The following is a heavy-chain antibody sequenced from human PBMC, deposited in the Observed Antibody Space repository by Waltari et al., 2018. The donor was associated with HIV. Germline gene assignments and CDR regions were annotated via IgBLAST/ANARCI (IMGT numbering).Heavy chain of an antibody. Sequence: QVQLQESVPGLVKPSQTLSLTCTVSGDSLNSGGYHWSWIRQHPVRGLEWIGYISYTGSTYYSPSLKSRLSISADTFKNQLSLKLPSVTAADTAVYYCAGLGVGWAFDIWGQGTMVSVSS. CDR2: ISYTGST. CDR3: AGLGVGWAFDI. D-gene: IGHD2-15*01. J-gene: IGHJ3*02. V-gene: IGHV4-31*03. CDR1: GDSLNSGGYH.